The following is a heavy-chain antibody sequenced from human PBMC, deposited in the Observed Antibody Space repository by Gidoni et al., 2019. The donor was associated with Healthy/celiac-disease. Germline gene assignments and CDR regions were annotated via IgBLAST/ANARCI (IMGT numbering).Heavy chain of an antibody. CDR1: GFPFSRYA. V-gene: IGHV3-23*01. CDR2: ISGSGGST. J-gene: IGHJ4*02. Sequence: EVQLLESGGGLVQPGGSLRLSCAASGFPFSRYAMSWVRQAPGKGLEGVSAISGSGGSTYYADSVKGRFTISRDNSKNTLYLQMNSLRAEDTAVYYCAFTSGYFGEGYYFDYWGQGTLVTVSS. D-gene: IGHD3-10*01. CDR3: AFTSGYFGEGYYFDY.